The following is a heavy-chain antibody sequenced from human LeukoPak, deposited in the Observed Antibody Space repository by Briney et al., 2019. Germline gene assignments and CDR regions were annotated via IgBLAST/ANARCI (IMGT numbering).Heavy chain of an antibody. CDR3: ARDGENYDILTGYYPARATDDAFDI. CDR1: GFTFSSYS. Sequence: PGESLRLSCAASGFTFSSYSMNWVRQAPGKGLEWVSSISSSSSYIYYADSVKGRFTISRDNAKNSLYLQMNSLRAEDTAVYYCARDGENYDILTGYYPARATDDAFDIWGQGTMVTVSS. J-gene: IGHJ3*02. CDR2: ISSSSSYI. D-gene: IGHD3-9*01. V-gene: IGHV3-21*01.